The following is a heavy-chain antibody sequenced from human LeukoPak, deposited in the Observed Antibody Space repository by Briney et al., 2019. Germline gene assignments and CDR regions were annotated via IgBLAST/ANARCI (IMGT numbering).Heavy chain of an antibody. CDR3: AKDRTVGASYWYFDL. J-gene: IGHJ2*01. D-gene: IGHD1-26*01. CDR1: GFTFSSYS. Sequence: GGSLRLSCAASGFTFSSYSMNWVRQAPGKGLEWVSPISSSSSYIYYADSVKGRFTISRDSSRNTLFLHMNTLRAEDTAIYYCAKDRTVGASYWYFDLWGRGTLVTVSS. V-gene: IGHV3-21*04. CDR2: ISSSSSYI.